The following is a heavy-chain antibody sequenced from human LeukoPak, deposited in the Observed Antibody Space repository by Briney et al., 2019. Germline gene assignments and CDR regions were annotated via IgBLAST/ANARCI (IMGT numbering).Heavy chain of an antibody. CDR3: AKRRDYFDH. Sequence: GKSLRLSCAASGFTFSDYYMSWIRQAPGKGLEWLSYISGTGASTYYADSVRGRFTISRDNSQSSLYLQMNSLTTEDTAVYYCAKRRDYFDHWGQGALVTVSS. CDR2: ISGTGAST. CDR1: GFTFSDYY. J-gene: IGHJ4*02. V-gene: IGHV3-11*01.